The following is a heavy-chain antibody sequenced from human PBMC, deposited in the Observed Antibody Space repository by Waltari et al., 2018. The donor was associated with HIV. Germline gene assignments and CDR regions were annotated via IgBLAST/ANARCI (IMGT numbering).Heavy chain of an antibody. D-gene: IGHD2-2*02. J-gene: IGHJ5*02. CDR2: DISYKVKT. CDR1: GYTFTSNG. Sequence: QVQLVQSGAEVKKPGASVKVSCKASGYTFTSNGISWVRQAPGQGREWMGWDISYKVKTNHEQQVQGRVTMTSETSTSTVYMEWRSLRSDDTAGDYCARVAYTQDHNWFDPWGQGTLVTVSS. V-gene: IGHV1-18*01. CDR3: ARVAYTQDHNWFDP.